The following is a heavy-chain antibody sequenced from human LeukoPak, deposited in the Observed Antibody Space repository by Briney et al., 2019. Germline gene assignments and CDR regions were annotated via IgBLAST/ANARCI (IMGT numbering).Heavy chain of an antibody. V-gene: IGHV1-2*02. Sequence: ASVTVSCKASGYTFTGYYMHWVRQAPGQGLEGMGWINPNSGGTNYAQKFQGRVTMTRDTSISTAYMELSRLRSDDTAVYYCARDTVQLGYYYYGMDVWGQGTTVTVSS. D-gene: IGHD6-13*01. CDR2: INPNSGGT. CDR1: GYTFTGYY. J-gene: IGHJ6*02. CDR3: ARDTVQLGYYYYGMDV.